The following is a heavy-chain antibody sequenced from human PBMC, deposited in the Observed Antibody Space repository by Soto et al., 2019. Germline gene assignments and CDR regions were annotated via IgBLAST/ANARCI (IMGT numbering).Heavy chain of an antibody. CDR1: GFTFTRSA. Sequence: SVKVSCKTSGFTFTRSAVQWVRQARGQRLEWIGWLVVDSGNTNYAQRFQERVSITRDMSTSTAYMELSSLRSEDTAVYYCATQGAIRGYYYGMDVWGQGTTVTV. D-gene: IGHD2-2*02. CDR2: LVVDSGNT. J-gene: IGHJ6*02. CDR3: ATQGAIRGYYYGMDV. V-gene: IGHV1-58*01.